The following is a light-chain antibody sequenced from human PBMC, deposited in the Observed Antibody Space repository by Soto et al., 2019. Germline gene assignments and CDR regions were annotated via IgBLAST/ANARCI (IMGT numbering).Light chain of an antibody. J-gene: IGKJ4*01. CDR1: QGISSW. CDR2: AAS. V-gene: IGKV1-8*01. CDR3: IQDYNYPLT. Sequence: IWMTQSPSLLSASTGDRVTITCRASQGISSWLAWYQQKPGKAPKLLIYAASSLQSGVPSRFSGSGSGTDFTLTISSLQPEDFATYYCIQDYNYPLTFGGGTKVDIK.